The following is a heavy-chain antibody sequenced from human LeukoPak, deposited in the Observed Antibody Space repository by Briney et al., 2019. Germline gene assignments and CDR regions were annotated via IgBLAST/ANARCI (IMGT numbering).Heavy chain of an antibody. J-gene: IGHJ6*02. CDR2: FSSNGGTT. CDR1: GFTFRTYT. Sequence: GGSLRLSCSASGFTFRTYTMHWVRQAPGKGLEYVSSFSSNGGTTHYADSVKGRFTISRDNSKDTLYLPMSSLRAEDTAVYICVKEIIYYNSGRYYSAMDVWGQGTTVTVSS. V-gene: IGHV3-64D*06. CDR3: VKEIIYYNSGRYYSAMDV. D-gene: IGHD3-10*01.